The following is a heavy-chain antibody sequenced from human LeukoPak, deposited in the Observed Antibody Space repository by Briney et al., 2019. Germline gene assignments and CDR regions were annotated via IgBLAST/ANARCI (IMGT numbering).Heavy chain of an antibody. CDR2: ISWNSGSI. J-gene: IGHJ3*02. CDR3: AKDNQRPHGDYKRKGAFDI. Sequence: GKSLRLSCAASGLSLTTHGMHWVRQAPGKGLEWVSGISWNSGSIGYADSVKGRFTISRDNAKNSLYLQMNSLRAEDTALYYCAKDNQRPHGDYKRKGAFDIWGQGTMVTVSS. CDR1: GLSLTTHG. D-gene: IGHD4-17*01. V-gene: IGHV3-9*01.